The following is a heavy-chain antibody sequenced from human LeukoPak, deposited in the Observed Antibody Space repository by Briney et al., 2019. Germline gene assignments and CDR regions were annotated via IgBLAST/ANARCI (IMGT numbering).Heavy chain of an antibody. CDR1: GYTFTGYY. V-gene: IGHV1-2*02. Sequence: GASVKVSCKASGYTFTGYYMHWVRQAPGQGLEWMGWINPNSGGTNYAQKFQGRVTMTRDTSISTAYMELSRLRSDDTAVYYCARDPGYSSSWYEVWFDPWGQGTLVTVSS. CDR2: INPNSGGT. CDR3: ARDPGYSSSWYEVWFDP. J-gene: IGHJ5*02. D-gene: IGHD6-13*01.